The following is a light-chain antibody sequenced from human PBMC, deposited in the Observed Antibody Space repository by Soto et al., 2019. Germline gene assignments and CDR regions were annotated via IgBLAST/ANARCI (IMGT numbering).Light chain of an antibody. J-gene: IGKJ5*01. CDR1: QSVSSY. CDR3: QQRSNWPSIT. CDR2: DAS. V-gene: IGKV3-11*01. Sequence: EIVLTPSPATLSLSPGERATLSCRASQSVSSYLAWYQQKPGQAPRLLIYDASNRATGIPARFSGSGSGTDFTLTISSLEPEDFAVYYCQQRSNWPSITFGQGTRLEIK.